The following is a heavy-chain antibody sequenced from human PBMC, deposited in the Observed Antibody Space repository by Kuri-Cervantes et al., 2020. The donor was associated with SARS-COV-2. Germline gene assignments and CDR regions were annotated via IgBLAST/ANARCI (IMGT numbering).Heavy chain of an antibody. Sequence: GGSLRLSCASSGSTVSSKYMSWVRQAPGKGLEWVSVIYSGGSTYYADSVQGRFTISRDNSKNKLYLQMNSLRAEDTAVYYCAREVRTVGYYYYKDVWGKGTTVTDSS. CDR3: AREVRTVGYYYYKDV. D-gene: IGHD4-23*01. CDR2: IYSGGST. CDR1: GSTVSSKY. V-gene: IGHV3-53*01. J-gene: IGHJ6*03.